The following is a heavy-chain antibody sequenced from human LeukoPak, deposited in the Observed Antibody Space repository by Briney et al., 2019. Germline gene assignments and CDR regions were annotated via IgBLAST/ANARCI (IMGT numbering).Heavy chain of an antibody. CDR2: ISWNSGSI. CDR1: GFTFSSYS. D-gene: IGHD3-22*01. V-gene: IGHV3-9*03. Sequence: GGSLRLSCAASGFTFSSYSMNWVRHAPGKGLEWVSGISWNSGSIGYADSVKGRFTISRDNAKNSLYLQMNSLRAEDMALYYCAKANYYDSSGYPSDAFDIWGQGTMVTVSS. CDR3: AKANYYDSSGYPSDAFDI. J-gene: IGHJ3*02.